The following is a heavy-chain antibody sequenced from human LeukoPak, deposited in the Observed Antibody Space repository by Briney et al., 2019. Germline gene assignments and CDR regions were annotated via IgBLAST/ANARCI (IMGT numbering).Heavy chain of an antibody. Sequence: GVSLRLSCAASGFTFSSYSMNWVRQAPGKGLEWVSPISSSSSYIYYADSVKGRFTISRDNAKNSLYLQMNSLRAEDTAVYYCARERRSVVITTDAFDIWGQGTMVTVSS. CDR1: GFTFSSYS. V-gene: IGHV3-21*01. CDR2: ISSSSSYI. CDR3: ARERRSVVITTDAFDI. D-gene: IGHD3-22*01. J-gene: IGHJ3*02.